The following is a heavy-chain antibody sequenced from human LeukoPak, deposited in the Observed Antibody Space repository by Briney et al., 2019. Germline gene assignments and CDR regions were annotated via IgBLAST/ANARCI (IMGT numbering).Heavy chain of an antibody. CDR3: ASRHCSGGGCYFAGADPFDY. D-gene: IGHD2-15*01. CDR2: IYSGGNI. J-gene: IGHJ4*02. V-gene: IGHV3-53*01. Sequence: GGSLRLSCVASGFTFGKYWMSWVRQAPGKGLEWVSVIYSGGNIYYIDSVKGRFTISRDTSKNTLYLQMNSLRAEDTAVYYCASRHCSGGGCYFAGADPFDYWGQGILVTVSS. CDR1: GFTFGKYW.